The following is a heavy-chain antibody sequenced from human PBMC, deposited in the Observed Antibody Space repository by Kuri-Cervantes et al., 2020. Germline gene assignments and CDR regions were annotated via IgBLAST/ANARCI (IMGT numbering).Heavy chain of an antibody. D-gene: IGHD6-6*01. CDR1: GGTFSSYA. CDR2: IIPIFGTA. J-gene: IGHJ4*02. CDR3: ARGGSSSRFDY. V-gene: IGHV1-69*06. Sequence: SVNVSCKASGGTFSSYAISWVRQAPEQGLEWMGGIIPIFGTANYAQKFQGRVTITADKSTSTAYMELSSLRSEDTAVYYCARGGSSSRFDYWGQGTLVTVSS.